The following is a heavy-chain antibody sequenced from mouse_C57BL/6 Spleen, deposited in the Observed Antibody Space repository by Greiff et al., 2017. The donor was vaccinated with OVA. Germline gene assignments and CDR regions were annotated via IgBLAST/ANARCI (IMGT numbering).Heavy chain of an antibody. CDR2: IDPSDSET. CDR3: ARETAQATGGPWFAY. V-gene: IGHV1-52*01. D-gene: IGHD3-2*02. CDR1: GYTFTSYW. Sequence: QVQLKQPGAELVRPGSSVKLSCKASGYTFTSYWMHWVKQRPIQGLEWIGNIDPSDSETHYNQKFKDKATLTVDKSSSTAYMQLSSLTSEDSAVYYCARETAQATGGPWFAYWGQGTLVTVSA. J-gene: IGHJ3*01.